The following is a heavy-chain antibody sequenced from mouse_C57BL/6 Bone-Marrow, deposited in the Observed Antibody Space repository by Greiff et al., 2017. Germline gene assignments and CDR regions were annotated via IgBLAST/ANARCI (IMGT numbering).Heavy chain of an antibody. CDR2: IDPENGDT. J-gene: IGHJ2*01. CDR3: TTEYFDY. Sequence: EVQLQQSGAELVRPGASVKLSCTASGFNIKDDYMHWVQQRPEQGLEWIGWIDPENGDTEYDSKFQGKDTITADTYSNTAYLQISSLTAEDTAVYYCTTEYFDYWGQGTTLTVSS. CDR1: GFNIKDDY. V-gene: IGHV14-4*01.